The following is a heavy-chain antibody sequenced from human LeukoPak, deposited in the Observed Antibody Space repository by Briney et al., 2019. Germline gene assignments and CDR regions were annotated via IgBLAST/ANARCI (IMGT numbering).Heavy chain of an antibody. CDR3: AKDPEDNWNLSWFDP. CDR2: ISGSGGST. CDR1: GFTFSSYA. V-gene: IGHV3-23*01. D-gene: IGHD1-7*01. Sequence: GGSLRLSCAASGFTFSSYAMSWVRQAPGKGLEWVSAISGSGGSTYYADSVKGRFAISRDNSKNTLYLHMNSLRAEDTAVYYCAKDPEDNWNLSWFDPWGQGTLVTVSS. J-gene: IGHJ5*02.